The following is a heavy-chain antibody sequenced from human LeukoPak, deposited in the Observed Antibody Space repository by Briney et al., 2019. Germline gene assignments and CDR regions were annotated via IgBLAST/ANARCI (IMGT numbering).Heavy chain of an antibody. D-gene: IGHD3-3*01. V-gene: IGHV3-49*03. Sequence: PGRSLRLSCTASGFTFGDYAMSWFRQAPGKGVEWVGFIRSKAYGCTTEYAATVKGRFTISRDDSKSIAYLQMNSLKTEDTAVYYCTSAFWSGYDYFDYWGQGTLVTVSS. CDR2: IRSKAYGCTT. CDR1: GFTFGDYA. J-gene: IGHJ4*02. CDR3: TSAFWSGYDYFDY.